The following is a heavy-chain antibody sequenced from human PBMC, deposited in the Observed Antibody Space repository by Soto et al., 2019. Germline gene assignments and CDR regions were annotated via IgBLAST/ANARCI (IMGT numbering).Heavy chain of an antibody. CDR2: ISYDGSNK. Sequence: GGSLRLSCAASGFTFSSYGMHWVRQAPGKGLEWVAVISYDGSNKYYADSVKGRFTISRDNSKNTLYLQMNSLRAEDTAVYYCAKDGGYSSGWYFGGEADYWGQGTLVTVSS. V-gene: IGHV3-30*18. D-gene: IGHD6-19*01. CDR3: AKDGGYSSGWYFGGEADY. J-gene: IGHJ4*02. CDR1: GFTFSSYG.